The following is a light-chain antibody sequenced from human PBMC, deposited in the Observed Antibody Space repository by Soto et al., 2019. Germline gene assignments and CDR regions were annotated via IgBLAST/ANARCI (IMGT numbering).Light chain of an antibody. CDR2: ATS. CDR1: QSISNY. J-gene: IGKJ2*01. V-gene: IGKV1-39*01. CDR3: QQSYNTPFT. Sequence: DIPMTQSPSSLSASVGDRVTITCRASQSISNYLNWYHQKAGKAPKLLIYATSTLQSGVPSRFTGSGSGTDFTLTISSLQPEDFATYYCQQSYNTPFTFGQGTILEIK.